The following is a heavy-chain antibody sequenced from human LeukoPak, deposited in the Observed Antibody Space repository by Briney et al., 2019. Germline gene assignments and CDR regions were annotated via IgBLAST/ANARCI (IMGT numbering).Heavy chain of an antibody. J-gene: IGHJ6*02. CDR2: IYHSGST. V-gene: IGHV4-4*02. Sequence: SETLSLTCAVSGGSISSSNWWSWVRQPAGKGLEWIGEIYHSGSTNYNPSLKSRVTISVDKSKNQFSLKLSSVTAADTAVYYCARRYCSSTSCYRRRVDYYYGMDVWGQGTTVTVSS. D-gene: IGHD2-2*01. CDR3: ARRYCSSTSCYRRRVDYYYGMDV. CDR1: GGSISSSNW.